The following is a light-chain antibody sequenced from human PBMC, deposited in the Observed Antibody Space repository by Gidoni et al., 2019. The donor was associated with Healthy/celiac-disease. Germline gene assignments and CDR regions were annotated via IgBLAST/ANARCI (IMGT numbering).Light chain of an antibody. CDR1: QGVSSY. V-gene: IGKV3-11*01. Sequence: ELVLTQSPATLSLSPGERATLACTASQGVSSYLAWYQQKPGKAPRLLNYDASNRASGIPARLSGSRSGTDFTLTISSLGPEDFAVYYCQQRSNWPPALTFGGGTKVEIK. J-gene: IGKJ4*01. CDR2: DAS. CDR3: QQRSNWPPALT.